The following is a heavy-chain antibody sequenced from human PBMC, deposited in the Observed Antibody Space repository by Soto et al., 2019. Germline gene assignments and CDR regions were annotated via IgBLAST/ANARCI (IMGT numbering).Heavy chain of an antibody. V-gene: IGHV3-23*01. CDR3: AKFRRPNWNVLQYDS. D-gene: IGHD1-20*01. J-gene: IGHJ4*02. CDR1: GFTFSTNA. Sequence: GGSLRLSCAASGFTFSTNAMSWVRQAPGKGLEWVSAISDSGASTYYADSVKGRVTISRDNSKNTFYLQMNSLRAEDTAGYYCAKFRRPNWNVLQYDSLGQGAQVTVSS. CDR2: ISDSGAST.